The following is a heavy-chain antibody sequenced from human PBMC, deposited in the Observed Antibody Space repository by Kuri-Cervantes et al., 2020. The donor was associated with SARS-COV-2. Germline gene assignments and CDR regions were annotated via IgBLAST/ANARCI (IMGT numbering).Heavy chain of an antibody. CDR3: AKEPSAMATISYNWFDP. CDR2: IIPIFGTA. D-gene: IGHD5-24*01. Sequence: SVKVSCKASGGTFSSYAISWVRQAPGQGLEWMGGIIPIFGTANYAQKFQGRVTITADESTSTAYMELNSLRSEDTAVYYCAKEPSAMATISYNWFDPWGQGTLVTVSS. V-gene: IGHV1-69*13. CDR1: GGTFSSYA. J-gene: IGHJ5*02.